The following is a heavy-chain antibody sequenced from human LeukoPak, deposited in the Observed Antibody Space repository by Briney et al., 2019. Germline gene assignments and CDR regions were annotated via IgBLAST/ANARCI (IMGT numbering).Heavy chain of an antibody. CDR1: GFTFSDYA. V-gene: IGHV3-30*18. Sequence: GGSQTLFCAASGFTFSDYAMHWVRQAPGKGLEWVAVMSYDESKKFYADSVQGRFTISRDNPKNTLYLQMDSLRAEDTAVYYCAKVGSGSYGAYYYYGMDVWGQENRVSVSS. J-gene: IGHJ6*02. CDR3: AKVGSGSYGAYYYYGMDV. CDR2: MSYDESKK. D-gene: IGHD3-10*01.